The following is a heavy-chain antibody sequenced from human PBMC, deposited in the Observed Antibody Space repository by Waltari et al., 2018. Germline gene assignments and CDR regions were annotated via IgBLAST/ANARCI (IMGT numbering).Heavy chain of an antibody. V-gene: IGHV4-59*01. CDR1: GGSISSYY. CDR3: ARCYSSGWYYWFDP. D-gene: IGHD6-19*01. CDR2: IYYSGST. Sequence: QVQLQESGPGLVKPSETLSLTCTVSGGSISSYYWSWIRQPPGKGLEWIGYIYYSGSTNYNPSLKSRVTISVDTSKNQFSLKLSSVTAADTAVYYCARCYSSGWYYWFDPWGQGTLVTVSS. J-gene: IGHJ5*02.